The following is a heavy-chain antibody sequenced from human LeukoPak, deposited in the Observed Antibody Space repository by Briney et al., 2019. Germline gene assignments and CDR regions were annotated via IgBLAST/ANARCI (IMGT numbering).Heavy chain of an antibody. CDR1: GGSISSGGYS. D-gene: IGHD6-19*01. V-gene: IGHV4-30-2*01. Sequence: PSETLSLTCAVSGGSISSGGYSWSWIRQPPGKGLEWIGYIYHSGSTYYNPSLKSRVTISVDRSKNQFSLKLSSVTAADTAVYYCARDGTIAVARAANDAFDIWGQGTMVTVSS. CDR2: IYHSGST. CDR3: ARDGTIAVARAANDAFDI. J-gene: IGHJ3*02.